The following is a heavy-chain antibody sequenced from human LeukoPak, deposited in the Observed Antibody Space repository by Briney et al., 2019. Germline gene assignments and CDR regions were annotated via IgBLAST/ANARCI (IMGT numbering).Heavy chain of an antibody. CDR1: GSIFSSYA. CDR3: AKAYCSGGSCYVRGFDY. V-gene: IGHV3-23*01. CDR2: IGAGGGST. J-gene: IGHJ4*02. D-gene: IGHD2-15*01. Sequence: GGSLRLSCAASGSIFSSYAMSWVRQAPGKGLEWVSTIGAGGGSTYYADSVKGRCTISSDKSTNTLYLIMNSLRAEDTAVYYCAKAYCSGGSCYVRGFDYWGQGTLVTVSS.